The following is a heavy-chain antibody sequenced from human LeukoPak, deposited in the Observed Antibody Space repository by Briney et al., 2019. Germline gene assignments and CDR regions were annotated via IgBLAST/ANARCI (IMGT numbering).Heavy chain of an antibody. V-gene: IGHV4-59*12. CDR1: GGSISSYY. Sequence: SETLSLTCTVSGGSISSYYWSWIRQPPGRGLDWIGYIYYSGSTNYNPSLKSRVTISVDTSKNQFSLRLSSVTAADTAVYYCARASSEYSSSGFDYWGQGTLVTVSS. D-gene: IGHD6-6*01. CDR3: ARASSEYSSSGFDY. CDR2: IYYSGST. J-gene: IGHJ4*02.